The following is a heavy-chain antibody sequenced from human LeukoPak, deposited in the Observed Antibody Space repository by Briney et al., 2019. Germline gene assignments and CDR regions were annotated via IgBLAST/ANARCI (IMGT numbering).Heavy chain of an antibody. Sequence: PGGSLRLSCAASGFTFSNYAMHWVRQAPGKGLEWVAVMSYDGSNKYYADSVKGRFTISRDNSKNTLYLQMNSLRAEDTALYYCAKDDYGDNYDYWGQGTLVTVSS. J-gene: IGHJ4*02. CDR3: AKDDYGDNYDY. V-gene: IGHV3-30*04. CDR2: MSYDGSNK. D-gene: IGHD4-17*01. CDR1: GFTFSNYA.